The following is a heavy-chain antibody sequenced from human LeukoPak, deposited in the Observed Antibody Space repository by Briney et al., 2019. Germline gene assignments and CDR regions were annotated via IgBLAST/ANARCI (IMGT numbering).Heavy chain of an antibody. D-gene: IGHD3-10*01. J-gene: IGHJ4*02. CDR2: ISGSGDST. V-gene: IGHV3-23*01. Sequence: GGSLRLSCAASGFTFSSYSMTWVRQAPGKGLEWVSGISGSGDSTYYADSVKGRFTISRDNSQNTLYLQMNNLRAEDTAVYYCAKVRLYRGVPGENFDYWGQGTLVTVSS. CDR3: AKVRLYRGVPGENFDY. CDR1: GFTFSSYS.